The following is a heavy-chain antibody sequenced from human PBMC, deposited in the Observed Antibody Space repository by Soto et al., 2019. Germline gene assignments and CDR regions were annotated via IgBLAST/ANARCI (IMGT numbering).Heavy chain of an antibody. Sequence: SQTLPLTCAVFGGSFSGHYWSWIRQPQGKGLEWIGEINHSGSTNYNPSLKSRVTISVDTSKNQFSLKLSSVTAADTAVYYCARDRGRITMVRGVIRYNWFDPWGQGTLVTVSS. V-gene: IGHV4-34*01. J-gene: IGHJ5*02. CDR1: GGSFSGHY. D-gene: IGHD3-10*01. CDR2: INHSGST. CDR3: ARDRGRITMVRGVIRYNWFDP.